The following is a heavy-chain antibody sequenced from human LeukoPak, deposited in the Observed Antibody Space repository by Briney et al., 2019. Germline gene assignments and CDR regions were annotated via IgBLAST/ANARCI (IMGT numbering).Heavy chain of an antibody. CDR3: ARDRPGGSSLDY. CDR2: IYHSGST. D-gene: IGHD6-13*01. J-gene: IGHJ4*02. V-gene: IGHV4-38-2*02. Sequence: SETLSLTCTVSGYSISSGYYWGWIRQPPGKGLEWIGSIYHSGSTYYNPSLKSRVTISVDTSKNQFSLKLSSVTAADTAVYYCARDRPGGSSLDYWGQGTLVTVSS. CDR1: GYSISSGYY.